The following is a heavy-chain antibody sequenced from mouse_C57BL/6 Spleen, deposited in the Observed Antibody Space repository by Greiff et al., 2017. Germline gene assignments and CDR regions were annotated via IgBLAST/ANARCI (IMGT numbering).Heavy chain of an antibody. Sequence: EVKLMESGGDLVKPGGSLKLSCAASGFTFSSYGMSWVRQTPDKRLEWVATISSGGSYTYYPDSVKGRFTISRDNAKNTLYLQKSSLKSEDTAMYYCARHPDYFDYWGQGTTLTVSS. V-gene: IGHV5-6*01. CDR2: ISSGGSYT. CDR3: ARHPDYFDY. CDR1: GFTFSSYG. J-gene: IGHJ2*01.